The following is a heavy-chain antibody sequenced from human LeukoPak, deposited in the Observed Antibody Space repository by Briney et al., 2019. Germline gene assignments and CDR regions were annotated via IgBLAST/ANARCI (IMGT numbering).Heavy chain of an antibody. V-gene: IGHV4-34*01. J-gene: IGHJ4*02. Sequence: SETLSLTCAAYGGSFSGYYWSWIRQPPGKGLEWIGEINHSGSTNYNPSLKSRVTISVDKSKNQFSLKLSSVTAADTAMYYCARVRSSGWGKGFDYWGQGPLVTVSS. D-gene: IGHD6-19*01. CDR1: GGSFSGYY. CDR3: ARVRSSGWGKGFDY. CDR2: INHSGST.